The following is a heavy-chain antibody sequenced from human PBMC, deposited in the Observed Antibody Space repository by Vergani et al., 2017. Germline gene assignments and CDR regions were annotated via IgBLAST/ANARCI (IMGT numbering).Heavy chain of an antibody. J-gene: IGHJ6*03. V-gene: IGHV3-49*03. D-gene: IGHD3-3*01. Sequence: EVQLVESGGGLVQPGRSLRLSCTASGFTFGDYAMSWFRQAPGKGLEWVGFIRSKAYGGTTEYAASVKGRFTISRDDSKSIAYLQMNSLKTEDTAVYYCARGVGEDFWSGYYISYYYYMDVWGKGTTVTVSS. CDR2: IRSKAYGGTT. CDR1: GFTFGDYA. CDR3: ARGVGEDFWSGYYISYYYYMDV.